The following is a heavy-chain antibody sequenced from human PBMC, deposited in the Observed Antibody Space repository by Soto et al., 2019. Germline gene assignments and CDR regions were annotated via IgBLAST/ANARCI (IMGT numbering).Heavy chain of an antibody. CDR2: IKNKNDGGTT. CDR3: TGLWFGEIYNY. J-gene: IGHJ4*01. V-gene: IGHV3-15*07. CDR1: GFSFKNAW. D-gene: IGHD3-10*01. Sequence: EAELVESGGGLVKPGGSLTLSCAASGFSFKNAWMNWVRQAPGKGLEWVGRIKNKNDGGTTDYAAFVQGRFTISRDAPENTLYLHMTGLKTEDTAVYFCTGLWFGEIYNYWGLGSLVTVSS.